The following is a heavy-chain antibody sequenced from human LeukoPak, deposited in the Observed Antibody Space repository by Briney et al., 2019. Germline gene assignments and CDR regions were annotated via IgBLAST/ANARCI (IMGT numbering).Heavy chain of an antibody. Sequence: GGSLRLSCAASGFTFSDYYMSWIRQAPGKGLEWVSSVSPGGVSPNHADSVKGRFTISRDNSKNTLYLQMNSLRAEDTAVYYCANPEPDIVATVGVFDIWGQGTMVTVSS. J-gene: IGHJ3*02. D-gene: IGHD5-12*01. CDR3: ANPEPDIVATVGVFDI. CDR2: VSPGGVSP. V-gene: IGHV3-23*01. CDR1: GFTFSDYY.